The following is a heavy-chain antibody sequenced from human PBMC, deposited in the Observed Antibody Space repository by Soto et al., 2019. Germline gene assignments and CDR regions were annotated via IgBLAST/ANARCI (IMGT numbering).Heavy chain of an antibody. CDR3: ARVVTTGYYYYGMDV. Sequence: SETLSLTCTFSGGSISIGGYDWSWIRQHPGKGLEWIGYIYYSGSTYYNPSLKSRVTISVDTSKNQFSLKLSSVTAADTAVYYCARVVTTGYYYYGMDVWGQGTTVTVSS. V-gene: IGHV4-31*03. CDR2: IYYSGST. CDR1: GGSISIGGYD. D-gene: IGHD4-17*01. J-gene: IGHJ6*02.